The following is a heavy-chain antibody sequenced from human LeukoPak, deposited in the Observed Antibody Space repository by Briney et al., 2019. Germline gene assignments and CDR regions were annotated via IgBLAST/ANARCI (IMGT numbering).Heavy chain of an antibody. V-gene: IGHV3-48*02. J-gene: IGHJ6*02. CDR1: GFTFSSYS. Sequence: PGGSLRLSCAASGFTFSSYSMNWVRQAPGKGLEWVSYISSSSSTIYYADSVKGRFTISRDNAKNSLYLQMNSLRDEDTAVYYCARGPLDSKIVVVPADYYYYGMDVWGQGTTVTVS. D-gene: IGHD2-2*01. CDR3: ARGPLDSKIVVVPADYYYYGMDV. CDR2: ISSSSSTI.